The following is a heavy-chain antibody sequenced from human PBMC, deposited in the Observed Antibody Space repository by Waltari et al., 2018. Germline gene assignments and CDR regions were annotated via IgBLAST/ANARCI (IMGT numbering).Heavy chain of an antibody. CDR2: ISYNGAT. CDR3: ATYIGASVGTAAFDV. D-gene: IGHD5-12*01. J-gene: IGHJ3*01. V-gene: IGHV4-39*01. Sequence: QLQLQESGPGLVKPSETVSLTCSVSGGSITTNRHYWGWIRQSPGQGLAWIGTISYNGATYSSPSLKSRITMSRDTSKNQLSLTLGFVTAADTAVYYCATYIGASVGTAAFDVWGQGTMVTVSS. CDR1: GGSITTNRHY.